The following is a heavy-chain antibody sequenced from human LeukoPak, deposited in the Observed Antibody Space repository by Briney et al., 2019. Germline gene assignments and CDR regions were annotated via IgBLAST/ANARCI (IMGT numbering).Heavy chain of an antibody. D-gene: IGHD5-18*01. CDR1: GYSISSGYY. J-gene: IGHJ5*02. Sequence: SETLSLTCTVSGYSISSGYYWGWLRQPPGKGLEWIGSIYHSGSTYYNPSLKSRVTISVDTSKNQFSLKLSSVTAADTAVYYCARDWEDVYTAMVGSWGQGTLVTVSS. V-gene: IGHV4-38-2*02. CDR3: ARDWEDVYTAMVGS. CDR2: IYHSGST.